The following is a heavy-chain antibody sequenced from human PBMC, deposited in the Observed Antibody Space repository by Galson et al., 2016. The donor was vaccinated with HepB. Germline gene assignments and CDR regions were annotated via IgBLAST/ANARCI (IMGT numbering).Heavy chain of an antibody. CDR3: AKGPPNLAY. V-gene: IGHV3-7*03. CDR2: IKEDGDEE. CDR1: GLSFSSHW. Sequence: SLRLSCAASGLSFSSHWLSWVRQAPGKGLEWEANIKEDGDEEFYVDSVEGRFTISRDNAKNSLFLQMNSLTTHDTAVYYCAKGPPNLAYWGQGALVTVSS. J-gene: IGHJ4*02.